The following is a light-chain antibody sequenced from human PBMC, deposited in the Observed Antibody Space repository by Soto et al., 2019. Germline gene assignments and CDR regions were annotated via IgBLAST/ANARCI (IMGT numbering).Light chain of an antibody. V-gene: IGKV3D-20*02. CDR3: QQRGNWPPT. CDR2: GAS. CDR1: QSVSSY. J-gene: IGKJ1*01. Sequence: EIVMTQSPATLSVSPGERVALSCRASQSVSSYLAWYQQKPGQAPRLLIYGASSRATGIPDRFSGSGSGTDFTLTISRLEPEDFAVYYCQQRGNWPPTFGQGTKVDIK.